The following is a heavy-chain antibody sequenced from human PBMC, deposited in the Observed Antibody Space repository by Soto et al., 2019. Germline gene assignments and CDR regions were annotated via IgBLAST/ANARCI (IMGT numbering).Heavy chain of an antibody. J-gene: IGHJ6*02. CDR1: GFTFSSYW. CDR3: AREEGAAFYSDGMDV. CDR2: INSDGRST. Sequence: EVQLVESGGGLVQPGGSLRLSCAASGFTFSSYWMHWVRQVPGKGLVWVSRINSDGRSTSYADSVKGRFTISRDNAKNTLYLHMNSLRAEDTAVYYCAREEGAAFYSDGMDVWGQGTTVTVSS. V-gene: IGHV3-74*01.